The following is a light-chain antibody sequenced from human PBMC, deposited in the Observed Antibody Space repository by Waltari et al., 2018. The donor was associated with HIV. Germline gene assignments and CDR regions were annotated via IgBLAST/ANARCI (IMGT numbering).Light chain of an antibody. J-gene: IGLJ3*02. CDR3: CSYELTSTWV. V-gene: IGLV2-23*02. Sequence: QSALTQPASVSGSPGQSITISCTGTASDVGYYNLVSWYQQHPGKAPKLLIYDVTKRPSWVSDRFSGSKSVNTASLTISGLQAEDDADYYCCSYELTSTWVFGGGTRLTVL. CDR2: DVT. CDR1: ASDVGYYNL.